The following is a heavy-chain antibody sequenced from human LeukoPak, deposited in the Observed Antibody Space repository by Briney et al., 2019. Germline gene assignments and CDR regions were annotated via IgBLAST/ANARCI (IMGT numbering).Heavy chain of an antibody. Sequence: GGSLRLSCAASGFTFDDYAMHWVRQAPGKGVEWVSDISWNSGNIGYADSVKGRFTISRDNAKNSLYLQMNSLRAEDTALYYCAKEDRRGRHFDYWGQGTLVTVSS. CDR2: ISWNSGNI. J-gene: IGHJ4*02. CDR3: AKEDRRGRHFDY. CDR1: GFTFDDYA. D-gene: IGHD3-16*01. V-gene: IGHV3-9*01.